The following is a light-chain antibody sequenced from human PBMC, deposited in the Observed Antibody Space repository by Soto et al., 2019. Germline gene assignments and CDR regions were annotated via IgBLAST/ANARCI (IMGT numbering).Light chain of an antibody. J-gene: IGKJ4*01. CDR2: AAS. CDR1: QGISSY. CDR3: QQYGSSQA. V-gene: IGKV1-8*01. Sequence: AIRMTHSPSSLSASTGDRVTITCRASQGISSYLAWYQQKPGKAPKLLIYAASTLQSGVPSRFSGSGSGTDFTLTISCLQSEDFAVYYCQQYGSSQAFGGGTKVDIK.